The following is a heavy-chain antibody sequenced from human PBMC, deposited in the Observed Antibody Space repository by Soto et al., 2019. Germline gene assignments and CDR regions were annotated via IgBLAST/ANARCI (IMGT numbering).Heavy chain of an antibody. CDR3: AKNYYFDN. CDR1: GFTFSSFA. V-gene: IGHV3-23*01. Sequence: EVQLLESGGGSIQPGGSLRLSCVASGFTFSSFAMSWVRQAPGKGLEWVSSINRMDGSTYYADSVKGRLTISRDNSKNTLYLQMDSLRAEDTDVYYCAKNYYFDNWGQGTLVIVSS. J-gene: IGHJ4*02. CDR2: INRMDGST.